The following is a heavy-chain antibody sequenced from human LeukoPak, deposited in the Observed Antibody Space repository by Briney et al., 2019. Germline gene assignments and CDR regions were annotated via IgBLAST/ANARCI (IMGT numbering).Heavy chain of an antibody. CDR1: GFTFSSYW. V-gene: IGHV3-7*01. CDR2: IKQDGSEK. CDR3: ARGLDCRSTSCYLDN. D-gene: IGHD2-2*01. Sequence: GGSLRLSCAASGFTFSSYWMTWVRQAPGKGLEWVANIKQDGSEKFYVDSVKGRFTISRDNAKNSLDLQINSLGAEDTAVYYCARGLDCRSTSCYLDNWGQGTLVTVSS. J-gene: IGHJ4*02.